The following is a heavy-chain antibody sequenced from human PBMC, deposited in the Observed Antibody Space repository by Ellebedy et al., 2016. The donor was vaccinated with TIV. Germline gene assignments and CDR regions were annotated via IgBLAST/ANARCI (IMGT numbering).Heavy chain of an antibody. CDR1: GFTFSSYT. CDR3: ARGWSSGSMDY. V-gene: IGHV3-48*01. J-gene: IGHJ4*02. D-gene: IGHD6-19*01. CDR2: ISNSAI. Sequence: GESLKISCAASGFTFSSYTMNWVRQAPGKGLEWVSYISNSAIYYADSVKGRFTISRDNAKNSLYLQLSSLRAEATAVYYCARGWSSGSMDYWGQGTLVTVSS.